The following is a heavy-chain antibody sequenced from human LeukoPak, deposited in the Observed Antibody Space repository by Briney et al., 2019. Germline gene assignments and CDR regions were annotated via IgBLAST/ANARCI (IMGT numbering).Heavy chain of an antibody. CDR3: ARRAGWYAHYFDY. V-gene: IGHV1-69*06. CDR2: IIPIFGTA. CDR1: GGTFSSYA. Sequence: SVKVSCKASGGTFSSYAISWVRQAPGQGLEWMGGIIPIFGTASYAQKFQGRVTITADKSTSTAYMELSSLRSEDTAVYYCARRAGWYAHYFDYWGQGTLVTVSS. D-gene: IGHD6-19*01. J-gene: IGHJ4*02.